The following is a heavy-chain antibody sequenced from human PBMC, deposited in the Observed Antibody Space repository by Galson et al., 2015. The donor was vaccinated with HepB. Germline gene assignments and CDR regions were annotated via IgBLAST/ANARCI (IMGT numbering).Heavy chain of an antibody. V-gene: IGHV3-7*03. CDR3: ARAMVRGVIMHSAYYYGMDV. J-gene: IGHJ6*02. Sequence: SLRLSCAAPGFTFSSYWMSWVRQAPGKGLEWVANIKQDGSEKYYVDSVKGRFTISRDNAKNSLYLQMNSLRAEDTAVYYCARAMVRGVIMHSAYYYGMDVWGQGTTVTVSS. D-gene: IGHD3-10*01. CDR1: GFTFSSYW. CDR2: IKQDGSEK.